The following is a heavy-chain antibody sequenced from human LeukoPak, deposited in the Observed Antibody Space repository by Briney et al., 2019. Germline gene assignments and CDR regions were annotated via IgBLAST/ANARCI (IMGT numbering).Heavy chain of an antibody. CDR1: GGSISSYY. CDR3: ARHGGLFRYDILTLDY. J-gene: IGHJ4*02. CDR2: IYYSGST. Sequence: PSETLSLTCTVSGGSISSYYWSWIRQPPGKGLEWIGYIYYSGSTNYNPSLKSRVTISVDTSKNQFSLKLSSVTAADTAVYYCARHGGLFRYDILTLDYWGQGTLATVSS. D-gene: IGHD3-9*01. V-gene: IGHV4-59*08.